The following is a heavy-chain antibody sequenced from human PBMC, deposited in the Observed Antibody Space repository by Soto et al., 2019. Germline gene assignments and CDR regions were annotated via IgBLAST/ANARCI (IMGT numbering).Heavy chain of an antibody. V-gene: IGHV3-7*01. J-gene: IGHJ4*02. D-gene: IGHD2-15*01. CDR1: GFTFSNYW. CDR2: IKEDGSER. CDR3: SRDGVYCSGGICYSVYDY. Sequence: EVQLVESGGGLVQPGGSLRLSCAASGFTFSNYWMNLVRQAPGKGLEWVASIKEDGSERYYVDSVKGRFTISRDNAKISLYLQMNSLRAEDTAVYYCSRDGVYCSGGICYSVYDYWGQGTLVTVSS.